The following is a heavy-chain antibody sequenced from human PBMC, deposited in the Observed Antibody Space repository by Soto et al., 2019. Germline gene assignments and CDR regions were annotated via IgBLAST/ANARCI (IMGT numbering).Heavy chain of an antibody. CDR2: INHSGST. D-gene: IGHD2-8*01. V-gene: IGHV4-39*07. J-gene: IGHJ3*02. Sequence: GSGPTLVNPTQTLTLTCTFSGFSLSTSGVGVGWIRQPPGKGLEWIGEINHSGSTDYNPSLKSRVTISLDTSKNQFSLKLSSVTAEDTAVYYCARVAGVYESYDAFDIWGQGTMVTVSS. CDR3: ARVAGVYESYDAFDI. CDR1: GFSLSTSGVG.